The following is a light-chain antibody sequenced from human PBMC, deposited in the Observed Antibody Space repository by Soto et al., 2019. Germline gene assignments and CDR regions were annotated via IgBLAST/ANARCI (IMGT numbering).Light chain of an antibody. CDR3: QKYNSAPRT. V-gene: IGKV1-27*01. Sequence: DIQMTHSPSSLSASVGDRVTITCRASQGISNDLAWYQQKPGKVTKLLIYAASTLQSGVPSRFSGSGSGTDFTLTISSLRPEDVATYYCQKYNSAPRTFGQGTKVEIK. J-gene: IGKJ1*01. CDR2: AAS. CDR1: QGISND.